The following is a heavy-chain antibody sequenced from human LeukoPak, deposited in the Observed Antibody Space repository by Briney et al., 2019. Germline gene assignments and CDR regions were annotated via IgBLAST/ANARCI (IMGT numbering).Heavy chain of an antibody. D-gene: IGHD3-10*01. Sequence: GGSLRLSCAASGFGFSSCEMNWVRQAPGKGLEWVSYISSSSSYANYADSVKGRFTISRDNAKNSLYLQMNSLRAEDTAVYYCARGIIYYWYFDLWGRGTLVTVSS. V-gene: IGHV3-21*05. J-gene: IGHJ2*01. CDR1: GFGFSSCE. CDR2: ISSSSSYA. CDR3: ARGIIYYWYFDL.